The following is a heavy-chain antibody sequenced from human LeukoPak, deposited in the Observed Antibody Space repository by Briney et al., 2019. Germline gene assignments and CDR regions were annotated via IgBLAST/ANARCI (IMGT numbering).Heavy chain of an antibody. CDR1: GGSISSSSYY. V-gene: IGHV4-39*07. CDR3: ARVRSSGWQLESFFDY. CDR2: IYYSGST. Sequence: NPSETLSLTCTVSGGSISSSSYYWGWIRQPPGKGLEWIGSIYYSGSTYYNPSLKSRVTISVDTSKNQFSLKLSSVTAADTAVYYCARVRSSGWQLESFFDYWGQGTLVTVSS. D-gene: IGHD6-19*01. J-gene: IGHJ4*02.